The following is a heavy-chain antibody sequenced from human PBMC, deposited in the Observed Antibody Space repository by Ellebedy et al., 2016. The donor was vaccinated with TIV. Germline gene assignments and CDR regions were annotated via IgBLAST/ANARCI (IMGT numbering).Heavy chain of an antibody. V-gene: IGHV4-59*08. CDR2: IYYSGST. Sequence: MPSETLSLTCTVSGGSMTNYYWSWIRQTPGKGLEWIGNIYYSGSTNYNPSLKSRVTISVDTSKNQFSLKLNSVTAADTAVYYCARHVGGLTMIVVVINPYYFDYWGQGTLVTVSS. CDR3: ARHVGGLTMIVVVINPYYFDY. CDR1: GGSMTNYY. D-gene: IGHD3-22*01. J-gene: IGHJ4*02.